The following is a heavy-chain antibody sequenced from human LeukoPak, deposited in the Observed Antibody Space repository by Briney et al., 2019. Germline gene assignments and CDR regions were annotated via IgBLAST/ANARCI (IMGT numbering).Heavy chain of an antibody. CDR3: AKEYDSGGYGANFDY. CDR2: ISGSGGSS. CDR1: GFTFSSNA. V-gene: IGHV3-23*01. D-gene: IGHD3-10*01. Sequence: GGSLRLSCAASGFTFSSNAMSWVRRAPGQGLEWVSSISGSGGSSYYADSVKGRFTISRDNSKNTLFLQMNSLRAEDTAVYYCAKEYDSGGYGANFDYWGQGTLVTVSS. J-gene: IGHJ4*02.